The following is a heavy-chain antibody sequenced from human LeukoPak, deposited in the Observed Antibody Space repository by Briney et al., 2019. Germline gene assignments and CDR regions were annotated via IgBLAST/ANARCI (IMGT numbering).Heavy chain of an antibody. J-gene: IGHJ4*02. CDR3: ASDRDSSTWSYY. D-gene: IGHD6-13*01. Sequence: GRSLRLSRASSGFTFSSIYMRWVREAPGKGLEGVLVISCGGSTYYEDSVKGRFTIYRDNSKNTLYLQMNNLRAEDTALYYCASDRDSSTWSYYWGQGTLVSVS. CDR2: ISCGGST. V-gene: IGHV3-53*01. CDR1: GFTFSSIY.